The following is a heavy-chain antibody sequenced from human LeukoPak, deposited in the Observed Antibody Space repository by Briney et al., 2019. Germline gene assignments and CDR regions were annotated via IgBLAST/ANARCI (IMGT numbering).Heavy chain of an antibody. J-gene: IGHJ3*02. Sequence: GGSLRLSCAASGFTFSSHGMHWVRQAPGKGLEWVAVIWYDGSNKFYADSVRGRFTISRDNSKNTLYVQMNSLRAEDTAVYYCARGRGSCWYDAFDIWGQGTMVTVSS. CDR1: GFTFSSHG. CDR3: ARGRGSCWYDAFDI. D-gene: IGHD6-19*01. V-gene: IGHV3-33*01. CDR2: IWYDGSNK.